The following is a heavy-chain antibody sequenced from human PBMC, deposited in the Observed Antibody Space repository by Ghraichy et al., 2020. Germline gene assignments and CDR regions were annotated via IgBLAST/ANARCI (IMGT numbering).Heavy chain of an antibody. Sequence: SETLSLTCTVSGGSISSSSYYWGWIRQPPGKGLEWIGSIYYSGSTYYNPSLKSRVTISVDTSKNQFSLKLSSVTAADTAVYYCASDTGYSSSWYGAFDIWGQGTMVTVS. D-gene: IGHD6-13*01. CDR3: ASDTGYSSSWYGAFDI. V-gene: IGHV4-39*01. CDR1: GGSISSSSYY. CDR2: IYYSGST. J-gene: IGHJ3*02.